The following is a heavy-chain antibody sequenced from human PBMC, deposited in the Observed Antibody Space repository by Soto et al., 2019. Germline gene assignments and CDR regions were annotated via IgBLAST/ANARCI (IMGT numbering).Heavy chain of an antibody. CDR3: SRLWSY. D-gene: IGHD3-16*01. CDR1: GGSISSSTYY. Sequence: QLQLQESGPGLVKPSETLSLTCTVSGGSISSSTYYWGWIRQPPGKGLEWIGNVYRTGSTDYNPSLKSRVTISVDTSKNQFSLKLSSGTAADTAVYYCSRLWSYWGQGTLVTVSS. V-gene: IGHV4-39*01. CDR2: VYRTGST. J-gene: IGHJ4*02.